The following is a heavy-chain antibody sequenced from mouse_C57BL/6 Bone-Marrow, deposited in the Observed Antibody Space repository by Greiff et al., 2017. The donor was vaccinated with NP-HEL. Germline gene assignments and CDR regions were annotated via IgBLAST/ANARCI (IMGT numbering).Heavy chain of an antibody. CDR1: GFTFSDFY. J-gene: IGHJ4*01. CDR2: SRNKANDYTT. V-gene: IGHV7-1*01. CDR3: ARDTVGYYAMDY. Sequence: EVHLVESGGGLVQSGRSLRLSCATSGFTFSDFYMEWVRQAPGKGLEWLAASRNKANDYTTEYSASVKGRFIVSSDSSVRILYLQMNALRAEDTAIYYCARDTVGYYAMDYGGQGTSVTVTS.